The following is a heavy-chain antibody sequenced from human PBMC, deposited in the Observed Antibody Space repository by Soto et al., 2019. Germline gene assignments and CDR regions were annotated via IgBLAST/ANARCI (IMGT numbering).Heavy chain of an antibody. CDR1: GFTFTDYV. V-gene: IGHV3-23*01. CDR2: ISGSGGST. J-gene: IGHJ4*02. Sequence: GGSLRLSCAGTGFTFTDYVMTWVRQAPGKGLEWVSAISGSGGSTYYADSVRDRFTISRDNSKNTLYLQMTSLGADDTAVYYCAKYASRWYNDYWGQGTQVTVSS. D-gene: IGHD6-19*01. CDR3: AKYASRWYNDY.